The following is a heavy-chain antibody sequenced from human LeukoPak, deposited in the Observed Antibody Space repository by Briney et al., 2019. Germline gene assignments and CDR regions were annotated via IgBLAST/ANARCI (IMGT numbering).Heavy chain of an antibody. Sequence: GGSLRLSCAASGFTFSSYATNWVRQAPGKGLEWVSALSGTGFSTYYPDSVKGRFTISRDNSRNTLYLQMNSLRAEDTAVYYCAAMYSSGWYSPDYWGQGTLVTVSS. V-gene: IGHV3-23*01. CDR1: GFTFSSYA. J-gene: IGHJ4*02. CDR3: AAMYSSGWYSPDY. CDR2: LSGTGFST. D-gene: IGHD6-19*01.